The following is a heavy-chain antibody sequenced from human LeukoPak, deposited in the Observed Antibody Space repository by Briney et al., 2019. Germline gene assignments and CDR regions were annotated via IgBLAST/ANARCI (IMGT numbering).Heavy chain of an antibody. V-gene: IGHV3-33*01. J-gene: IGHJ6*04. Sequence: GGSLRLSCAASGFTFSSYGMHWVRQAPGKGLEWVAVIWYDGSNKYYADSVKGRFTISRDNSKNTLYLQMNSLRAEDTAVYYCARENYGSGSYTPPYYYYHYGMDVWGKGTTVTVSS. CDR1: GFTFSSYG. CDR2: IWYDGSNK. D-gene: IGHD3-10*01. CDR3: ARENYGSGSYTPPYYYYHYGMDV.